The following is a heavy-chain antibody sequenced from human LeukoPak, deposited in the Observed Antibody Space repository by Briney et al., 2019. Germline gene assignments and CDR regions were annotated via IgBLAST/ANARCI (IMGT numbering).Heavy chain of an antibody. Sequence: GGSLRLSCAASGFSFSGYWMHWVRQAPGKGLVWVSRINSDGSTTNYADYVKGRFTISRDNAKNTLYLQMNSLRAEDTAVYYCARRSSGSPPYYFDYWGQGTLVTVSS. V-gene: IGHV3-74*01. J-gene: IGHJ4*02. CDR3: ARRSSGSPPYYFDY. CDR2: INSDGSTT. D-gene: IGHD1-26*01. CDR1: GFSFSGYW.